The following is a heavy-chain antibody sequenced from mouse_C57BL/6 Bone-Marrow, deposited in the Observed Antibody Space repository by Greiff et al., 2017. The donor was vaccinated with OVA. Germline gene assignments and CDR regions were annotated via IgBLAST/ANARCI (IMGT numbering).Heavy chain of an antibody. CDR3: ARVGYCYGSSYGWYFDV. CDR1: GYTFTSYW. D-gene: IGHD1-1*01. CDR2: INPSNGGT. V-gene: IGHV1-53*01. J-gene: IGHJ1*03. Sequence: VQLQESGTELVKPGASVKLSCKASGYTFTSYWMHWVKQRPGQGLEWIGNINPSNGGTNYNEKFKSKATLTVDKSSSTAYMQLSSLTSEDSAVYYCARVGYCYGSSYGWYFDVWGTGTTVTFSS.